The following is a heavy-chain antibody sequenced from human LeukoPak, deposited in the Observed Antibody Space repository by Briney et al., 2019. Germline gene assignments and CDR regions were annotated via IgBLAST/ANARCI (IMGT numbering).Heavy chain of an antibody. CDR3: ASRWANAFDI. CDR1: GLTFSSYW. J-gene: IGHJ3*02. Sequence: GGSLRLSCAASGLTFSSYWMSWVRQAPGKGLEWVANIKQDGSEKYYVDSVKGRFTISRDNAKNSLYLQMNSLRAEDTAVYYCASRWANAFDIWGQGTMVTVSS. CDR2: IKQDGSEK. D-gene: IGHD6-13*01. V-gene: IGHV3-7*01.